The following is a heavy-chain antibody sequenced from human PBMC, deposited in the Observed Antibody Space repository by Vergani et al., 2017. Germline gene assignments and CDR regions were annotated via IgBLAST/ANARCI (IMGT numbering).Heavy chain of an antibody. D-gene: IGHD2-8*01. CDR2: VDPEDGET. V-gene: IGHV1-69-2*01. CDR1: GYTFTDYY. J-gene: IGHJ4*02. CDR3: ARGLWDCTHIRCSPPSY. Sequence: EVQLVQSGAEVKKPGATVKISCKVSGYTFTDYYMHWVQQAPGKGLEWMGLVDPEDGETIYAEKFQGRVTITADTSTDTAYMELSSLRSEDTAVYFCARGLWDCTHIRCSPPSYWGQGTQVTVSS.